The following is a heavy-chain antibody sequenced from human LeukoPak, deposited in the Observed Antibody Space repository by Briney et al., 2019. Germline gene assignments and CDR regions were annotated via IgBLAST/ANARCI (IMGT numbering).Heavy chain of an antibody. J-gene: IGHJ5*02. Sequence: SETLSLTCTVSGGSISSYYWSWIRQPAGKGLEWIGRIHTSGSSNYNPSLKSRVTMSADTSKNQFSLKLSYVTAADTAVYYCAKDINTVGVIRWFDPWGQGTLVTVSS. D-gene: IGHD3-10*01. CDR1: GGSISSYY. CDR3: AKDINTVGVIRWFDP. CDR2: IHTSGSS. V-gene: IGHV4-4*07.